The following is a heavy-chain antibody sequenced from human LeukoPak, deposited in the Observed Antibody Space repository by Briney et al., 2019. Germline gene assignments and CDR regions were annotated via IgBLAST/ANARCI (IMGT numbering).Heavy chain of an antibody. CDR2: ISSSSSTI. CDR1: GFTFSSYS. D-gene: IGHD4-17*01. J-gene: IGHJ3*02. Sequence: PGGSLRLSCAASGFTFSSYSMIWVRQAPGKGLEWVSYISSSSSTIFYADSVKGRFTISRDNAKNSLYLQMNSLTDEDTAVYYCARVRAVTTFRDAFDIWGQGTMVTVSS. CDR3: ARVRAVTTFRDAFDI. V-gene: IGHV3-48*02.